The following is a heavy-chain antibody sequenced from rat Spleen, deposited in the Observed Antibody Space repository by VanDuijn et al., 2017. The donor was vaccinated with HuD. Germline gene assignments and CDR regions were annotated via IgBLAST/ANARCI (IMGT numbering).Heavy chain of an antibody. Sequence: QVQLKESGPGLVQPSQTLSLTCTVSGLSLTSYTVSWVRQPPGKGLEWMGVIWTNGNTDYNSALNSRLSISRDTAKSQVFLKMNSLQTEDTATYYCARDVANYYGGTYGVMAAWGQGASVTVSS. CDR3: ARDVANYYGGTYGVMAA. CDR1: GLSLTSYT. V-gene: IGHV2-47*01. D-gene: IGHD1-12*02. CDR2: IWTNGNT. J-gene: IGHJ4*01.